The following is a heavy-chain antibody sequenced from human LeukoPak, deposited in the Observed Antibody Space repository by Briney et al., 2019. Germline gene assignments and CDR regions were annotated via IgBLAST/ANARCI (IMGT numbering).Heavy chain of an antibody. Sequence: PGGSLRLSCAASGFTFSSYAMSWVRQAPGKGLEWVSAISGSGGSTYYADSVKGRFTISRDNSKNTLYLQMNSLRAEDTAVYYCAKDGPDLGQWVAKGGYYFDYWGQGTLVTVSS. V-gene: IGHV3-23*01. D-gene: IGHD6-19*01. CDR3: AKDGPDLGQWVAKGGYYFDY. J-gene: IGHJ4*02. CDR1: GFTFSSYA. CDR2: ISGSGGST.